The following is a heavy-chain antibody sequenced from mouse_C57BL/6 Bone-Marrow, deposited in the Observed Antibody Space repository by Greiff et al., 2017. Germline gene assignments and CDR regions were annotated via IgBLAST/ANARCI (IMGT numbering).Heavy chain of an antibody. V-gene: IGHV1-81*01. CDR2: IYPRSGNT. CDR1: GYTFTSYG. Sequence: VKLQESGAELARPGASVKLSCKASGYTFTSYGISWVKQRTGQGLEWIGEIYPRSGNTYYNEKFKGKATLTADKSSSTAYMELRSLTSEDSAVYFCAREDYYGSSYEAYWGQGTLVTFSA. D-gene: IGHD1-1*01. CDR3: AREDYYGSSYEAY. J-gene: IGHJ3*01.